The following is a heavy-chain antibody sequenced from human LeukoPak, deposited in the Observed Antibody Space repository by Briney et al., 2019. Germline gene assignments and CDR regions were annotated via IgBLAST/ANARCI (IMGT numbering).Heavy chain of an antibody. CDR3: ARDRGGRSGLDD. CDR2: IKEDGGEI. V-gene: IGHV3-7*04. D-gene: IGHD2-15*01. CDR1: GITFSRSW. Sequence: GGSLRLSCTASGITFSRSWMSWVRQAPGKGLEWVAFIKEDGGEIFYVDSVKGRFTISRDNAENFLYLQMNSLRAEDTAVYYCARDRGGRSGLDDWGQGTLVIVSS. J-gene: IGHJ4*02.